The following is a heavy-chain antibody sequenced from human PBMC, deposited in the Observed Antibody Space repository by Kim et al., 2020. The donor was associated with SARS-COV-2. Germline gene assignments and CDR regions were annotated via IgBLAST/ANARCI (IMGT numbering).Heavy chain of an antibody. Sequence: GGSLRLSCEASGFTFSSYAMSWVRQAPGKGLEWVSAISGSGGSTYYADSVKGRFTISRDNSKNTLYLQMNSLRAEDTAVYYCAKDGGLPGHIQLVFGGMDVWGQGTTVTVSS. V-gene: IGHV3-23*01. CDR2: ISGSGGST. J-gene: IGHJ6*02. CDR3: AKDGGLPGHIQLVFGGMDV. D-gene: IGHD5-18*01. CDR1: GFTFSSYA.